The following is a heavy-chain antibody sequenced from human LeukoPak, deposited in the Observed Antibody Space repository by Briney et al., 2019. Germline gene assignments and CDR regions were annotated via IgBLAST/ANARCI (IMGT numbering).Heavy chain of an antibody. D-gene: IGHD6-19*01. J-gene: IGHJ4*02. CDR1: GGSISTSSYY. Sequence: SETLSLTCTVSGGSISTSSYYWGWIRQPPGKGLEWIGSIYYSGSTYYNPSLKSRVTISVDTSENQFSLKLSSVTAADTAVYYCARDGRQWLAQAAIDYWGQGTLVTVS. CDR2: IYYSGST. V-gene: IGHV4-39*07. CDR3: ARDGRQWLAQAAIDY.